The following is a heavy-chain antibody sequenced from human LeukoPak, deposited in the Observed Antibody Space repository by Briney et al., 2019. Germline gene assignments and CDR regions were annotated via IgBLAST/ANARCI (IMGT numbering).Heavy chain of an antibody. D-gene: IGHD6-19*01. Sequence: TSQTLSLTCNVSGGSISSGRYYWRWIRLPAGKGLEWIGRIFTSGSTNYNPSLKSRVTISLDTSKNQFSLELSSVTAADTAVYYCATIAVAGHFDYWGQGTLVTVSS. J-gene: IGHJ4*02. CDR3: ATIAVAGHFDY. CDR2: IFTSGST. CDR1: GGSISSGRYY. V-gene: IGHV4-61*02.